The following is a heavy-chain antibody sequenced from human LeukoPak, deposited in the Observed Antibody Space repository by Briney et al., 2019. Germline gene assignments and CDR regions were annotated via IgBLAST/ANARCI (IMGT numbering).Heavy chain of an antibody. D-gene: IGHD4-11*01. J-gene: IGHJ4*02. CDR1: GFTFSNSA. CDR3: ARDRTVTTNPYYFDS. Sequence: AGGSLRLSCAASGFTFSNSAMNWVRQAPGKGLVWVARTNTDGSTTRYADSVKGRFTISRDNAKNTVDLQMNSLGAEDTAVYYCARDRTVTTNPYYFDSWGQGSLVAVFS. V-gene: IGHV3-74*01. CDR2: TNTDGSTT.